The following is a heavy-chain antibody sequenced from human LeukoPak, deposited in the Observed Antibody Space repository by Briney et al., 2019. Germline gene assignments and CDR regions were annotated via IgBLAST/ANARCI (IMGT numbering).Heavy chain of an antibody. CDR3: AGGPTSSFDY. CDR1: GDSISTYY. V-gene: IGHV4-59*08. D-gene: IGHD2-2*01. J-gene: IGHJ4*02. Sequence: SDTLSLTCTVSGDSISTYYWSWIRQPPGKGLEWIGYLYYTGSTNYNPSLKSRVTISVDRSKKQFSLKVSSVTAADTAVYYCAGGPTSSFDYWGQGTLVTVSS. CDR2: LYYTGST.